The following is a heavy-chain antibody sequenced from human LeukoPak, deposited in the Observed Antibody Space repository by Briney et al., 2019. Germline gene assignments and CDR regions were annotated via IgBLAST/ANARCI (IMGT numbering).Heavy chain of an antibody. CDR3: ARVSGPGMNEYYHL. Sequence: PGGSLRLSCAPSGFTFSGAWMHWVRQAPGKGLMWVSRINDDGSSTRHADSVKGRFTISRDNAKNTLYLQMNSLRAEDTAVYYCARVSGPGMNEYYHLWGQGTLVTVSS. D-gene: IGHD2-2*01. CDR1: GFTFSGAW. V-gene: IGHV3-74*01. J-gene: IGHJ4*02. CDR2: INDDGSST.